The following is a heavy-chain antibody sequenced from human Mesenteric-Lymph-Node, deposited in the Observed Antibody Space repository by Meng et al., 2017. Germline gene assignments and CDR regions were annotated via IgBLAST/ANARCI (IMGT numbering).Heavy chain of an antibody. CDR1: GFSINTNYY. CDR3: TRATVWYSGGY. V-gene: IGHV4-38-2*02. CDR2: FHHSGTT. Sequence: SETLSLTCTVSGFSINTNYYWGWIRQPPGKGLEWIGNFHHSGTTNYNPSLKSRVTISVDTSKNQFSLKLNSVNVADTAVYYCTRATVWYSGGYWGQGPLVTFSS. J-gene: IGHJ4*02. D-gene: IGHD1-26*01.